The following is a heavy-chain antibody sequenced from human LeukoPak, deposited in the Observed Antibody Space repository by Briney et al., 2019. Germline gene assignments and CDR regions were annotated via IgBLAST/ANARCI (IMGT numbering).Heavy chain of an antibody. CDR2: IYHSGST. D-gene: IGHD1-26*01. CDR3: ARVYPPVWWEQKGGFDY. J-gene: IGHJ4*02. CDR1: GYSISSGYY. V-gene: IGHV4-38-2*02. Sequence: PSETLSLTCTVSGYSISSGYYWGWIRQPPGKGLEWIGSIYHSGSTYYNPSLKSRVTISVDTSKNQFSLKLSSVTAADTAVYYCARVYPPVWWEQKGGFDYWGQGTLVTVSS.